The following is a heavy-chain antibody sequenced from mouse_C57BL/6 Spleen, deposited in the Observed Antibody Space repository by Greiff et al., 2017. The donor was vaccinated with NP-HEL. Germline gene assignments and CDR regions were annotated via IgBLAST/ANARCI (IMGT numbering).Heavy chain of an antibody. CDR3: ASYYTMDY. Sequence: VKLMESGAELVRPGASVKLSCKASGYTFTDYYINWVKQRPGQGLEWIARIYPGSGNTYYNEKFKGKATLTAEKSSSTAYMQLSSLTSEDSAVYFCASYYTMDYWGQGTSVTVSS. J-gene: IGHJ4*01. CDR1: GYTFTDYY. V-gene: IGHV1-76*01. CDR2: IYPGSGNT.